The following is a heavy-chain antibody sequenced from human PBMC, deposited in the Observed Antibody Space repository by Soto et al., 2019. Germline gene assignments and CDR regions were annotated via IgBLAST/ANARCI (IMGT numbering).Heavy chain of an antibody. J-gene: IGHJ4*02. D-gene: IGHD2-21*02. V-gene: IGHV3-23*01. Sequence: SLRLSCAASGFTFGTYAMSWVRQAPGKGLEWVSGISGRGTTFYADSVKGRFTISRDNSKNTVHLEMNNLRAEDMAFYYCAKFRGRAYGDYYLDSWGQGTLVTVSS. CDR3: AKFRGRAYGDYYLDS. CDR1: GFTFGTYA. CDR2: ISGRGTT.